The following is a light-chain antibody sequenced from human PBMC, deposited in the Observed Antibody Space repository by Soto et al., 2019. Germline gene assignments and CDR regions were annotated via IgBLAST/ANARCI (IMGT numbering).Light chain of an antibody. Sequence: EIVLTQSPATLSLSPGERATLSCRASQSVSSYFAWYQQKPGQAPRLLIYDASNRATGIPARFSGSWSGTDCTLTISSLEPEDVAVYYCQQRSDWPITFGQGTRLEIK. CDR1: QSVSSY. V-gene: IGKV3-11*01. CDR3: QQRSDWPIT. CDR2: DAS. J-gene: IGKJ5*01.